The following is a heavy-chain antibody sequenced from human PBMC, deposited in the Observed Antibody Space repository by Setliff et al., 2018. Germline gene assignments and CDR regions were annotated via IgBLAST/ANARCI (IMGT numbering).Heavy chain of an antibody. J-gene: IGHJ4*02. CDR2: TYYSGNT. D-gene: IGHD3-22*01. CDR3: ARAPRYFDPTGSYFDF. CDR1: GASVSGNSYY. V-gene: IGHV4-39*07. Sequence: PSETLSLTCTVSGASVSGNSYYWGWIRQPPGKGLEWIASTYYSGNTYYNPSLKSRVTISVDTSKNQFSLKLTSVTAADTAVYYCARAPRYFDPTGSYFDFWGQGTLVTVSS.